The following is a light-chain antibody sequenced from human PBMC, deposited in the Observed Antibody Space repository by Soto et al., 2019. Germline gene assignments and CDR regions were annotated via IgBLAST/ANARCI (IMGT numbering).Light chain of an antibody. Sequence: EIVLTQSPGTLSLSPGERVTLSCRASQSVSSSYLAWYQQKPGQAPRLLIYGASSRATGIPDRFRGSGSGTDFTLTISRLAPEDFAVYYCQHYGSSPGTFGQGTKVEIK. V-gene: IGKV3-20*01. J-gene: IGKJ1*01. CDR3: QHYGSSPGT. CDR2: GAS. CDR1: QSVSSSY.